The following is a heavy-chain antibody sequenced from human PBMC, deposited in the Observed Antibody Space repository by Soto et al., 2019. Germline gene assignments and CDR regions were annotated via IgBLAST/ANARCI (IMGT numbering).Heavy chain of an antibody. CDR1: GFSFSNYA. CDR2: ISGSSSNI. CDR3: ARSSGGSGKLWNYYGMDV. Sequence: GGSLRLSWAASGFSFSNYAMGWVRQAPGKGLEWVSYISGSSSNIRYADSVKGRFTISRDNAKSSVYLQMNSLRADDTAVYYCARSSGGSGKLWNYYGMDVWGQGTTVTVSS. V-gene: IGHV3-48*01. D-gene: IGHD3-10*01. J-gene: IGHJ6*01.